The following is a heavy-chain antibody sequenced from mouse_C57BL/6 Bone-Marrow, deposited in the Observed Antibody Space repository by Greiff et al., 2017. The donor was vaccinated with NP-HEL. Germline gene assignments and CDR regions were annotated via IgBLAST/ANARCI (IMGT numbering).Heavy chain of an antibody. CDR1: GYTFTSYW. Sequence: QVQLQQPGAELVKPGASVKLSCKASGYTFTSYWMQWVKQRPGQGLEWIGEIDPSDSSTNYNQKFKGKATLTVDTSSSTAYMQLSSLTSEDSAVYDCARGDYEGVDAMDYWGQGTSVTVSS. CDR3: ARGDYEGVDAMDY. CDR2: IDPSDSST. V-gene: IGHV1-50*01. J-gene: IGHJ4*01. D-gene: IGHD2-4*01.